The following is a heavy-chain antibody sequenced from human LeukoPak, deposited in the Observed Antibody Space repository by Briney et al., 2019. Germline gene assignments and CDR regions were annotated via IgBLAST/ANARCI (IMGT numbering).Heavy chain of an antibody. Sequence: PGRSLRLSCAASGFTFSSYAMHWVRQAPGKGLEWVAVISYDGSNKYYADSVKGRFTISRDNSKNTLYLQMNSLRAEDTAVYYCASGSSWFQYYFDYWGQGTLVTVSS. J-gene: IGHJ4*02. D-gene: IGHD6-13*01. V-gene: IGHV3-30-3*01. CDR2: ISYDGSNK. CDR3: ASGSSWFQYYFDY. CDR1: GFTFSSYA.